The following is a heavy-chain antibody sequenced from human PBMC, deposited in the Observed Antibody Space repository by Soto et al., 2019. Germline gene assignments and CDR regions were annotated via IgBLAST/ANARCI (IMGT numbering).Heavy chain of an antibody. J-gene: IGHJ5*02. D-gene: IGHD6-13*01. Sequence: GGSLRLSCAASGFTFSSYPMHWVRQAPGKGPEWVAVISVNGNNIHYGDSVKGRFTISRDNSKNTLYLQMSSLRVEDTAIYYCARSHSSSWHWFDPWGQGTLVTVSS. CDR1: GFTFSSYP. V-gene: IGHV3-30-3*01. CDR3: ARSHSSSWHWFDP. CDR2: ISVNGNNI.